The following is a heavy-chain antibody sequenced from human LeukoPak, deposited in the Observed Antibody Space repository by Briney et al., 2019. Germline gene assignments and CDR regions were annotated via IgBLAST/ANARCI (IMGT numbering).Heavy chain of an antibody. CDR1: GFTFSIYT. V-gene: IGHV3-21*01. CDR3: ARDLAWGAY. CDR2: ITSSSSSI. Sequence: GGSLRLSCVASGFTFSIYTMSWVRQAPGKGLEWISSITSSSSSIYSADSVKGRLTISRDNAKNSLYLEMNSLRDEDTAVYYCARDLAWGAYWGQGTLVTVSS. J-gene: IGHJ4*02. D-gene: IGHD4/OR15-4a*01.